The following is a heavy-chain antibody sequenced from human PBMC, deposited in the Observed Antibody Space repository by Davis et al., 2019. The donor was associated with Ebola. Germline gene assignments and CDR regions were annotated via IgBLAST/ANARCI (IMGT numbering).Heavy chain of an antibody. V-gene: IGHV4-59*08. D-gene: IGHD3-22*01. Sequence: SETLSLTCTVSGGSISSYYWSWFRQPPGKALEWIGYVFYSGNTNYNPSLKSRVTISVDTSKNQFSLKLSSVTAADTAVYYCARRLITYDSSGYYHDAFDIWGQGTMVTVSS. CDR2: VFYSGNT. CDR3: ARRLITYDSSGYYHDAFDI. CDR1: GGSISSYY. J-gene: IGHJ3*02.